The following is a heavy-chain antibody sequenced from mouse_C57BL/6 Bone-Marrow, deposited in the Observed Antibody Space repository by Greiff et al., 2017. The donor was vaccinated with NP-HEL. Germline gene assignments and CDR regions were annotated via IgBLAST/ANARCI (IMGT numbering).Heavy chain of an antibody. CDR2: IYPGDGDT. Sequence: VKLMESGPELVKPGASVKISCKASGYAFSSSWLNWVKQRPGKGLVWIGRIYPGDGDTNYNGKFKGKATLTADKSSSTAYMQLSSLTSEDSAVYFCARLGYFDVWGTGTTVTVSS. CDR3: ARLGYFDV. V-gene: IGHV1-82*01. J-gene: IGHJ1*03. CDR1: GYAFSSSW.